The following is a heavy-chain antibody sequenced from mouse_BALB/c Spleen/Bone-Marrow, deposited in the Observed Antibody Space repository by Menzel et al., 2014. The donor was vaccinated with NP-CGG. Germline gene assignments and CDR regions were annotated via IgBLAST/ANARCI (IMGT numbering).Heavy chain of an antibody. CDR3: ARRFTTVXTTGDY. J-gene: IGHJ2*01. Sequence: QVQLQQSGAELAKPGASVKMSCKASGYTFTSYWMHWVKQRPGQGLERIGYINPNTGYPEYNQKFKDKATLTADKSSSTAYMQLSSLTSEDSAVYYCARRFTTVXTTGDYWGQGTTPTVSS. CDR1: GYTFTSYW. D-gene: IGHD2-13*01. CDR2: INPNTGYP. V-gene: IGHV1-7*01.